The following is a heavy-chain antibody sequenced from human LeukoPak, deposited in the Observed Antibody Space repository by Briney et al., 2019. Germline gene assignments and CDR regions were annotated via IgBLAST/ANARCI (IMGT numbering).Heavy chain of an antibody. V-gene: IGHV3-23*01. D-gene: IGHD3-9*01. J-gene: IGHJ4*02. CDR2: ISSSGGST. CDR3: AKTDVDYDIFTVSYFDY. Sequence: GGSLRLSCAASGFTFSSYAMSWVRQAPGKGLEWVSAISSSGGSTYYADSVKGRFTISRDNSKNTLYQQMNSLRAEDTAVYYCAKTDVDYDIFTVSYFDYWGQGTLVTVSS. CDR1: GFTFSSYA.